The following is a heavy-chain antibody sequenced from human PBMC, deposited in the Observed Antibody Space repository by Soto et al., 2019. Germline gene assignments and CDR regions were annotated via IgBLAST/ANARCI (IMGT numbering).Heavy chain of an antibody. V-gene: IGHV3-11*06. Sequence: PGGSLRLSCAASGFTFSESVMSLIRQAPGKGLEWVSSISTTSTFTDYAASLKGRVTVSRDNSRNALFLQLDSLRDEDTAVYFCARGAVSRQHFYYGFDVWGQGTTVTVSS. J-gene: IGHJ6*02. CDR1: GFTFSESV. CDR3: ARGAVSRQHFYYGFDV. CDR2: ISTTSTFT. D-gene: IGHD4-17*01.